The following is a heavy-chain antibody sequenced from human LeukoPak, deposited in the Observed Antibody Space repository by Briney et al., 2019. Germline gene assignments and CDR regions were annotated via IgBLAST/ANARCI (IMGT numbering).Heavy chain of an antibody. Sequence: GGSLRLSCAASGFSFSSYAMTWVRQAPGKGLEWVSAISGSGVSTYYADSVKGRFTISRDNSKNTLYLQMNSLRAEDTAVYYCARDDYYGSGSYYKDGVPFDYWGQGTLVTVSS. D-gene: IGHD3-10*01. CDR3: ARDDYYGSGSYYKDGVPFDY. J-gene: IGHJ4*02. V-gene: IGHV3-23*01. CDR2: ISGSGVST. CDR1: GFSFSSYA.